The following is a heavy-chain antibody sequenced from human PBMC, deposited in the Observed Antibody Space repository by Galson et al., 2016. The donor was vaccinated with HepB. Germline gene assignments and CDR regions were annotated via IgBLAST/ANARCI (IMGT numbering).Heavy chain of an antibody. CDR3: ARGRGGATQRYFDY. V-gene: IGHV3-64*01. J-gene: IGHJ4*02. D-gene: IGHD1-26*01. CDR1: GFTFSSHA. CDR2: ISDNGGRT. Sequence: SLRLSCAASGFTFSSHAMHWVRQAPGKGLECVSTISDNGGRTYYANSVKGRFTISRDNSKNTLYLQMGSLRADDMAVYYCARGRGGATQRYFDYWGQGTLFTVSS.